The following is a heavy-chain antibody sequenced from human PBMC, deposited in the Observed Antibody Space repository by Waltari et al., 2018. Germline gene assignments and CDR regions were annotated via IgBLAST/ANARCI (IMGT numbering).Heavy chain of an antibody. CDR3: ARLDGFDHAPSDY. V-gene: IGHV4-38-2*01. D-gene: IGHD3-9*01. J-gene: IGHJ4*02. CDR2: IYHSGST. Sequence: QVQLQESGPGLVKPSETLSLTCAVSGYSISSGYYWGWIRQPPGKGLEWIGSIYHSGSTYYNPSLKSRVTISVDTSKNQFSLKLSSVTAADTAVYYCARLDGFDHAPSDYWGQGTLVTVSS. CDR1: GYSISSGYY.